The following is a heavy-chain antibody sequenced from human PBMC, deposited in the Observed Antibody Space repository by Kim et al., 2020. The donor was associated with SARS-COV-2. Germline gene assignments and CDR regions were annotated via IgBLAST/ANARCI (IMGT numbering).Heavy chain of an antibody. CDR3: ARAKGYGTPNSYLDY. CDR1: GDSVSSNSAA. J-gene: IGHJ4*02. V-gene: IGHV6-1*01. D-gene: IGHD5-18*01. Sequence: SQTLSLTCVISGDSVSSNSAAWNWIRQSPSRGLEWLGRTYYRSKWINDYAVSVKSRIAINPDTSKNQFSLQLSSVTPEDTAVYYCARAKGYGTPNSYLDYWVPGTLVTVSS. CDR2: TYYRSKWIN.